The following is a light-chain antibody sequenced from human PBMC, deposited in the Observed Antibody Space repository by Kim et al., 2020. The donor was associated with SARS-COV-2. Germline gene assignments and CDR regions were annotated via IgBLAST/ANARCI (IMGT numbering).Light chain of an antibody. Sequence: GQSITISCTGTSSGVGVSNFVSWNQQHPGKAPQLMIFYVSKRPSGVSNRFSGSKSGNTASLTISGLQAEDEADYYCSSYTSSSTRVFGGGTQLTVL. CDR2: YVS. CDR1: SSGVGVSNF. J-gene: IGLJ3*02. CDR3: SSYTSSSTRV. V-gene: IGLV2-14*04.